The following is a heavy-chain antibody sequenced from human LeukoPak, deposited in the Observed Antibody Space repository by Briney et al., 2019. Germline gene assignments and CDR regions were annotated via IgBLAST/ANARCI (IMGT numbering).Heavy chain of an antibody. Sequence: GGSLRLSCVASEFTFSSYSMIWVRQAPGKGLEWISYISNGSGNRYYADSVKGRFTISRDNARNLLYLQMNNLRADDTAVYYCARAAKWEFYHYYMDVWGKGTTVAVSS. D-gene: IGHD1-26*01. CDR3: ARAAKWEFYHYYMDV. CDR2: ISNGSGNR. V-gene: IGHV3-48*01. CDR1: EFTFSSYS. J-gene: IGHJ6*03.